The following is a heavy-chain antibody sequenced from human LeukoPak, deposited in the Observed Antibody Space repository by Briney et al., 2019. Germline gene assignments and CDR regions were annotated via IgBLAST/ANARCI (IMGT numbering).Heavy chain of an antibody. D-gene: IGHD1-26*01. V-gene: IGHV3-23*01. CDR2: ISGSGGST. Sequence: PGGSLRLSCAASGFTFSSYAMSWVRQAPGKGLEWVSAISGSGGSTYYADSVKGRFTISRDNSKNTLYLQMNSLRAEDTAVYYCAKAFRSGSYWGEYFQHWGQGTLVTVSS. CDR1: GFTFSSYA. CDR3: AKAFRSGSYWGEYFQH. J-gene: IGHJ1*01.